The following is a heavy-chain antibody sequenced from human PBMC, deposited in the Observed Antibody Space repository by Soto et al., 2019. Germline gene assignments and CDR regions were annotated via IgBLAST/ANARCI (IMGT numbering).Heavy chain of an antibody. D-gene: IGHD5-18*01. Sequence: ASVKVSCKASGYTFTSYYMHWVRQAPGQGLEWMGIINPSGGSTSYAQKFQGRVTMTRDTSTSTVYMELSSLRSEDTAVYYCARGGRVRIQLWYFDYWGQGTLVTVSS. V-gene: IGHV1-46*01. CDR2: INPSGGST. CDR3: ARGGRVRIQLWYFDY. J-gene: IGHJ4*02. CDR1: GYTFTSYY.